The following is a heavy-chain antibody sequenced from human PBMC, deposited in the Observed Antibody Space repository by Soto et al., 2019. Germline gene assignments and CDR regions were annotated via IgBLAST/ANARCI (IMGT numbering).Heavy chain of an antibody. V-gene: IGHV5-10-1*01. Sequence: XESLTISCKGSGYSFTSYWISLVRQMPGKGLEWMGRIDPSDSYTNYSPSFQGHVTISADKSISTAYLQWSSLKASDTTMYYCARLRQLAFYYYGMDVWGQGTTVTVSS. CDR2: IDPSDSYT. D-gene: IGHD6-6*01. CDR3: ARLRQLAFYYYGMDV. CDR1: GYSFTSYW. J-gene: IGHJ6*02.